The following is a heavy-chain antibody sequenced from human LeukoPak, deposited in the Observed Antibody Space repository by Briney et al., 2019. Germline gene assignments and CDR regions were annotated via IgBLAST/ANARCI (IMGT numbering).Heavy chain of an antibody. Sequence: PSETLSLTCTVSGGSISSSSYYWGWIRQPPGKGLEWIGSIYYSGSTYYNPSLKSRVTISVDTSKNQFSLKLSSVTAADTAVYYCARDQGYESSGYYYDHDAFDIWGQGTMVTVSS. CDR3: ARDQGYESSGYYYDHDAFDI. J-gene: IGHJ3*02. CDR1: GGSISSSSYY. CDR2: IYYSGST. V-gene: IGHV4-39*07. D-gene: IGHD3-22*01.